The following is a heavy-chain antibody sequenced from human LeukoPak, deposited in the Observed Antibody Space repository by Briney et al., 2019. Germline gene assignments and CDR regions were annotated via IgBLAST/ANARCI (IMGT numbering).Heavy chain of an antibody. CDR2: ISYDGSNK. V-gene: IGHV3-30*18. D-gene: IGHD3-22*01. CDR1: GFTFGSYG. J-gene: IGHJ6*02. Sequence: PGGSLRLSCAASGFTFGSYGMHWVRQAPGKGLEWVAVISYDGSNKYYADSVKGRFTISRDNSKNTLYLQMNSLRAEDTAVYYCAKRSYYDSSGYYYYYYYGMDVWGQGTTVTVSS. CDR3: AKRSYYDSSGYYYYYYYGMDV.